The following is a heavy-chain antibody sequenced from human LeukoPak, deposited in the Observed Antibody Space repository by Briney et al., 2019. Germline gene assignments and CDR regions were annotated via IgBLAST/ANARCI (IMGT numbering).Heavy chain of an antibody. Sequence: SETLSLTCTVSGGSISSYYWSWIRQPAGKGLEWIGRIYTSGSTNYNPSLKSRVTMSVDTSKNQFSLKLSSVTAADTAVYYCARNALFLDYGGNREAFDIWGQGTMVTVSS. J-gene: IGHJ3*02. D-gene: IGHD4-23*01. CDR2: IYTSGST. CDR1: GGSISSYY. V-gene: IGHV4-4*07. CDR3: ARNALFLDYGGNREAFDI.